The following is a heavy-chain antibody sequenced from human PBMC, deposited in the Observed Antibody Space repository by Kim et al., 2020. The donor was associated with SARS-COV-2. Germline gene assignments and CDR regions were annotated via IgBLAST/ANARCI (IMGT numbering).Heavy chain of an antibody. CDR3: ARALYSSSWYDPLAYYYYYYGMDV. CDR1: GFTFSSYD. V-gene: IGHV3-13*01. Sequence: GGSLRLSCAVSGFTFSSYDMHWVRQATGKGLEWVSAIGTAGDTYYPGSVKGRFTISRENAKNSLYLQMNSLRAGDTAVYYCARALYSSSWYDPLAYYYYYYGMDVWGQGTTVTVSS. D-gene: IGHD6-13*01. CDR2: IGTAGDT. J-gene: IGHJ6*02.